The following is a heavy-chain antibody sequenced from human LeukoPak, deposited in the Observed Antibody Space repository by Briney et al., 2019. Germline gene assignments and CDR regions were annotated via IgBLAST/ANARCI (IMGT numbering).Heavy chain of an antibody. CDR2: IYPGDSDT. CDR1: GYSFTSYW. CDR3: ARQGCGGDCSSAFDV. V-gene: IGHV5-51*01. D-gene: IGHD2-21*02. J-gene: IGHJ3*01. Sequence: GESLKISCKGSGYSFTSYWIGWVRQMPGKGLEWMGIIYPGDSDTRYSPSFQGQVTISADKSISTAYLQWSSLKASDTAMYYCARQGCGGDCSSAFDVWGQGTMVTVSS.